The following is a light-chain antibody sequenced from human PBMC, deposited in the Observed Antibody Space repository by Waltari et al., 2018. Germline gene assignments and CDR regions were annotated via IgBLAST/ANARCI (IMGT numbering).Light chain of an antibody. CDR2: EVS. Sequence: QSALTQPASVSGSPGQSITISCTGTSSDVGGYNYVSWYQQHPGKAPKVMIYEVSNRPSWVFNRFSGSKAGNTASLSISGLQAEDEADYYCSSYTSSSTPHYVFGTGTKVTVL. CDR3: SSYTSSSTPHYV. CDR1: SSDVGGYNY. V-gene: IGLV2-14*01. J-gene: IGLJ1*01.